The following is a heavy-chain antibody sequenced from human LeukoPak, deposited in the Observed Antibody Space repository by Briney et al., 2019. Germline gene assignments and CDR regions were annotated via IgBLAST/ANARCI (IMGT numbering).Heavy chain of an antibody. Sequence: ASVKVSCKISGHTLTELSMHWGRRAPGKGLEGRGGLDSEDGEAVYAQKFQGRVTITEDTSAHTVYMELSSLSSEDTAVYDCAAVRNNACYCVLDHWGQGTLVTVSS. CDR1: GHTLTELS. CDR2: LDSEDGEA. V-gene: IGHV1-24*01. CDR3: AAVRNNACYCVLDH. J-gene: IGHJ5*02. D-gene: IGHD1/OR15-1a*01.